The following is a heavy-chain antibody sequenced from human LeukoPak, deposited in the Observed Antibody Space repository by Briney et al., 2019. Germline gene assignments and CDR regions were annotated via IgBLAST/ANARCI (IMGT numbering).Heavy chain of an antibody. J-gene: IGHJ4*02. Sequence: GGSLRLSCAASGFTFSSYWMSWVRQAPGKGLEWVANIKQDGSEKYYVDSVKGRFTISRDNAKNSLYLQMNSLRAEDTAVYYCARYVAAAGRVKVYFDYWGQGTLVTVSS. D-gene: IGHD6-13*01. CDR2: IKQDGSEK. CDR1: GFTFSSYW. V-gene: IGHV3-7*01. CDR3: ARYVAAAGRVKVYFDY.